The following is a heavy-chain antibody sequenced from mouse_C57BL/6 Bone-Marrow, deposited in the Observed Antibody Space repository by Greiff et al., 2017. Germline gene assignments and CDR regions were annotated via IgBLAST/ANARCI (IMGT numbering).Heavy chain of an antibody. CDR1: GYSFTGYY. J-gene: IGHJ4*01. CDR2: IYPYNGVS. CDR3: ARNICYSNYGYYAMDY. Sequence: EVQLQQSGPELVKPGASVKISCKASGYSFTGYYMHWVKQSHGNILDWIGYIYPYNGVSSYNQKFKGKATLTVDKSSSTAYMELRSLTSEDSAVYYCARNICYSNYGYYAMDYWGQGTSVTVSS. D-gene: IGHD2-5*01. V-gene: IGHV1-31*01.